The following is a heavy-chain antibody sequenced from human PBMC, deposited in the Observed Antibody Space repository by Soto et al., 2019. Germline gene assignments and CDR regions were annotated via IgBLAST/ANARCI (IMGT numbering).Heavy chain of an antibody. CDR3: ARDRWLQLPFDY. CDR1: GYTFTSYG. CDR2: ISAYNGNT. D-gene: IGHD5-12*01. J-gene: IGHJ4*02. Sequence: ASVKVSCKASGYTFTSYGISWVRQAPGQGLEWMGWISAYNGNTNYAQRLQGRVTMTTDTSTSTAYMELRSLRSDDTAVYYCARDRWLQLPFDYWGQGTLVTVSS. V-gene: IGHV1-18*04.